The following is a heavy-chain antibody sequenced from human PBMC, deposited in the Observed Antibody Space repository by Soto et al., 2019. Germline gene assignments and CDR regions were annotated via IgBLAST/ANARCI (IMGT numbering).Heavy chain of an antibody. CDR2: IYYSGTT. Sequence: CTVSGGSISSVGYYWGWIRQPPGKGLEWIGTIYYSGTTYYNPSLKSRVTISVDTSKNQFSLKLSSVTAADTAVYYCARRPPTVTTYYFDYWGHGTLVTVSS. V-gene: IGHV4-39*01. CDR1: GGSISSVGYY. CDR3: ARRPPTVTTYYFDY. J-gene: IGHJ4*01. D-gene: IGHD4-17*01.